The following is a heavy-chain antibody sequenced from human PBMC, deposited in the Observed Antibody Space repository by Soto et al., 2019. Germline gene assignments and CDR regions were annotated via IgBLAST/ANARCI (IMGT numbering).Heavy chain of an antibody. D-gene: IGHD2-21*01. V-gene: IGHV3-15*07. CDR1: GFTFSNAW. CDR2: IKSKTDGGTT. CDR3: CTGVFAVLVTAEIDN. J-gene: IGHJ4*02. Sequence: GGSLRLSCAASGFTFSNAWMNWVRQAPGKGLEWVGRIKSKTDGGTTDYAAPVKGRFTISRDDSKNTLYLQMNSLKTEDTAVYACCTGVFAVLVTAEIDNLGQEAVLTISS.